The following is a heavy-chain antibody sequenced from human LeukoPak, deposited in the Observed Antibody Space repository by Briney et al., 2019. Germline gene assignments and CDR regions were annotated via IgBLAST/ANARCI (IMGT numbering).Heavy chain of an antibody. CDR1: GYTFNGYY. J-gene: IGHJ4*02. CDR2: ISAYNGNT. Sequence: ASVKVSCKSSGYTFNGYYMHWVRQAPGQGLEWMGWISAYNGNTNYAQKLQGRVTMTTDTSTSTAYMELRSLRSDDTAVYYCARTRRDGYNYEVDYFDYWGQGTLVTVSS. CDR3: ARTRRDGYNYEVDYFDY. V-gene: IGHV1-18*04. D-gene: IGHD5-24*01.